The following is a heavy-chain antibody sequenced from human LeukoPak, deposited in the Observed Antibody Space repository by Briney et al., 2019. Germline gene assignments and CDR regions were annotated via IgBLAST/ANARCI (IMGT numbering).Heavy chain of an antibody. CDR1: SDSISRFY. CDR2: IHYSGST. J-gene: IGHJ4*02. D-gene: IGHD3-22*01. CDR3: AACSYYYDSSGYYPW. Sequence: SETLSLTCTVSSDSISRFYWNWIRQPPGKGLEWIGYIHYSGSTNYNPSLKSRVTISVDSSKNQFSPRLSSVTAADTAVYYCAACSYYYDSSGYYPWWGQGTLVTVSS. V-gene: IGHV4-59*01.